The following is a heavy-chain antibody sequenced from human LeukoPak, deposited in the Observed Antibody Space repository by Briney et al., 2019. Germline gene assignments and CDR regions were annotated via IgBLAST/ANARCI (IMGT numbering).Heavy chain of an antibody. Sequence: SETLSLTCTISGGSISSISYYWSWIRQPPGKGLEWIGEINHSGSTNYNPSLKSRVTISVDTSKNQFSLKLSSVTAADTAVYYCARIVNHYDSSGSHPYFDYWGQGTLVTVSS. D-gene: IGHD3-22*01. V-gene: IGHV4-39*07. CDR2: INHSGST. CDR1: GGSISSISYY. J-gene: IGHJ4*02. CDR3: ARIVNHYDSSGSHPYFDY.